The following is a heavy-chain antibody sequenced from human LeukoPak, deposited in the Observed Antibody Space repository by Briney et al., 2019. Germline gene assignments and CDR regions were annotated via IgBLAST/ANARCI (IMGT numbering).Heavy chain of an antibody. V-gene: IGHV4-59*08. CDR2: IYYSGST. CDR1: GGSISSYY. D-gene: IGHD3-22*01. J-gene: IGHJ4*02. CDR3: ARCYYESSALGEYYFDY. Sequence: SETLSLTCTVSGGSISSYYWSWIRQPPGKGLEWIGYIYYSGSTNYNPSLKSRVTISVDTSKNQFSLKLSSVTAADTAVYYCARCYYESSALGEYYFDYWGQGTLVTVSS.